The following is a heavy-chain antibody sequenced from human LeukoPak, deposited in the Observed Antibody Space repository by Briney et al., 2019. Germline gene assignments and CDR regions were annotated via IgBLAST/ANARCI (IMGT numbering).Heavy chain of an antibody. D-gene: IGHD3-10*01. V-gene: IGHV3-30-3*01. J-gene: IGHJ3*01. CDR3: ARGPDPVLRGPRRAFDL. CDR1: GFAFSNSS. Sequence: GSLRLSCATSGFAFSNSSFNWVRQAPGKGLEWVAVISYDGSNEDYTDSVKGRFIISRDDSKNTMSLQMNSLRVDDTAVYYCARGPDPVLRGPRRAFDLWGQGTMVTVSS. CDR2: ISYDGSNE.